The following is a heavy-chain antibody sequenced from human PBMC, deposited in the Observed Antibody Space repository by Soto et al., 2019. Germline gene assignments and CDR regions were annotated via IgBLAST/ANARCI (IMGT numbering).Heavy chain of an antibody. CDR1: GFTFITYS. CDR3: ARDKYGDYGQDY. V-gene: IGHV3-21*01. J-gene: IGHJ4*02. Sequence: EVQVVESGGGLVKPGGSLTLSCATSGFTFITYSMNWIRQVPGKGLEWVSSISGSGAYIYYADSVKGRFTISRDNAQNSLHLQMNSLKAEDTAVYYCARDKYGDYGQDYWGQGTLVTVSS. D-gene: IGHD4-17*01. CDR2: ISGSGAYI.